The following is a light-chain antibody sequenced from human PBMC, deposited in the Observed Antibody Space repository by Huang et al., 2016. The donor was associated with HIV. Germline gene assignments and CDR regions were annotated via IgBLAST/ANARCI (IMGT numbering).Light chain of an antibody. Sequence: DIQMTQSPSSLSASVGDRVTIICLASQGICKSLSWYQQKPGKAPKLLLYATSKLESGVPSRFSGSGSVTHYTLTISNLQPEDLATYYCQQYQSVPWTFGQGTKVAI. CDR2: ATS. V-gene: IGKV1-NL1*01. CDR1: QGICKS. CDR3: QQYQSVPWT. J-gene: IGKJ1*01.